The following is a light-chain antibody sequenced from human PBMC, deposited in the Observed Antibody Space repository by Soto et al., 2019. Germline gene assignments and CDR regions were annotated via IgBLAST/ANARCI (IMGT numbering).Light chain of an antibody. Sequence: DIQMTQSPSTLSASVGDRVTITCRASQSIDSWLAWYQQKPGKAPNLLIYKTSNLESGVPSRFSGSGSGTEFSLTISSLQPDDFATYYCQQYKSFSLTFGEGTRVEVK. CDR2: KTS. V-gene: IGKV1-5*03. CDR3: QQYKSFSLT. J-gene: IGKJ4*01. CDR1: QSIDSW.